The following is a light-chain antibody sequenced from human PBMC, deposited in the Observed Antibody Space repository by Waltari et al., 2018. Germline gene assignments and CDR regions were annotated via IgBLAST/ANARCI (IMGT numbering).Light chain of an antibody. J-gene: IGKJ5*01. Sequence: EIVLTQSPATLSLSPGERATLSCRASQSVDSYLLWYQPKPGQTPRLLIYGASNRATGIPARFSGSGSGTDFTLTIDSLESEDFAVYYCHQRSNWPITFGQGTRLEIK. CDR1: QSVDSY. CDR3: HQRSNWPIT. V-gene: IGKV3-11*01. CDR2: GAS.